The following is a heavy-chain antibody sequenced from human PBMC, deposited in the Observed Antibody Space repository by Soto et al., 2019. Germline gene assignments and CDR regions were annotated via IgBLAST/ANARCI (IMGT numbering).Heavy chain of an antibody. CDR2: ISSGGAFE. CDR1: GFTFNSYA. Sequence: GGSLRLSCAASGFTFNSYAMHWVRQAPGKGLEWVAVISSGGAFEYYGDSLKGRFSISRDNSKNTLYLQMTSLRAEDTAVYYCAKNVGVGPDYYYYYGLDVWALGTTVTVSS. J-gene: IGHJ6*02. D-gene: IGHD3-16*01. CDR3: AKNVGVGPDYYYYYGLDV. V-gene: IGHV3-30*18.